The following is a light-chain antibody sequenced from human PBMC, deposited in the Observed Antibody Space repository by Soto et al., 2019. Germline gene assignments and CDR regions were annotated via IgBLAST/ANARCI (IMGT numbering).Light chain of an antibody. J-gene: IGKJ2*01. Sequence: EIVLTQSPATLSLSPGARATLSCRAGQSIGTSLAWYQHMVGRAPRLLIYDADNRAPGTPARFSGSGSGTDFTLTISSLEPEDFAVYYCQQRTSWPGTFGQGTKLEI. CDR3: QQRTSWPGT. CDR2: DAD. CDR1: QSIGTS. V-gene: IGKV3-11*01.